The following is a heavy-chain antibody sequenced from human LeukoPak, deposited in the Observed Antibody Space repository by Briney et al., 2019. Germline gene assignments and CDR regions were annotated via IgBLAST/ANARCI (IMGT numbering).Heavy chain of an antibody. Sequence: PSETLSLTCAVYGGSFSGYYWSWIRQPPGKGLEWIGEINHSGSTNYNPSLKSRVTISVDTSKNQFSLKLSSVTAADTAVYYCARVNYWFDPWGQGTLVTVSS. D-gene: IGHD5-24*01. J-gene: IGHJ5*02. CDR3: ARVNYWFDP. V-gene: IGHV4-34*01. CDR2: INHSGST. CDR1: GGSFSGYY.